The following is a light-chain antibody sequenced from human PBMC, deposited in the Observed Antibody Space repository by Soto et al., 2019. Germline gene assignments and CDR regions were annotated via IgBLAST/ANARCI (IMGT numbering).Light chain of an antibody. CDR2: VAS. J-gene: IGKJ1*01. V-gene: IGKV3D-15*01. CDR1: QSVSSN. CDR3: KQYNNSPVT. Sequence: ELVIPQAPYSLSVSPGEGARPSCMTSQSVSSNLAWYQPKPGQTPRLLIYVASGRANGIADRFSGSGSGTDFTLTISRLETEDFAVYYCKQYNNSPVTCGQGTKGDI.